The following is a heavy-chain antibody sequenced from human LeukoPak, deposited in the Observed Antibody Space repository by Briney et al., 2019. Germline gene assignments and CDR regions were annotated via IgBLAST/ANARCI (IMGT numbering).Heavy chain of an antibody. V-gene: IGHV3-23*01. J-gene: IGHJ4*02. CDR2: ISGSGGST. D-gene: IGHD3-10*01. CDR3: AKDRPVDYGSGSYYHLYFDY. Sequence: PGGSLRLSCAASGFTFSRYAMSWVGQAPGKGVEGVSAISGSGGSTYYADSVKGRFTIYRDNSKTTLYLQMNSLRSQDTAVYYCAKDRPVDYGSGSYYHLYFDYWGQGTLVTVSS. CDR1: GFTFSRYA.